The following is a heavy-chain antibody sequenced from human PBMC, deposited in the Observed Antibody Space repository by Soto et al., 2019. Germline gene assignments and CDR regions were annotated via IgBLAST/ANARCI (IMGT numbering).Heavy chain of an antibody. Sequence: VGSLRLSCAASGFIFRTYGMHWVRQAPGKGLEWVALILNDGSSEYYADSVKGRFTISRDNSKNMLYLQMNSLRVEDTAMYYCANGRYSSPPGMDVWGQGTTVTVSS. CDR1: GFIFRTYG. J-gene: IGHJ6*02. CDR2: ILNDGSSE. CDR3: ANGRYSSPPGMDV. D-gene: IGHD2-15*01. V-gene: IGHV3-30*18.